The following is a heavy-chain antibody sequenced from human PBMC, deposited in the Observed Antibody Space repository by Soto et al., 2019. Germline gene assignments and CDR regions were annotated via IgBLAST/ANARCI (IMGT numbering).Heavy chain of an antibody. Sequence: ASVKVSCKASGYTFTSYGISWVRQAPGQGLEWMGWISAYNGNTNYAQKLQGRVTMTTDTSTSTAYMELRSLRSDDTAVYYCAREAHYDFWSGYTGDYYYYYCMDVWGQGTTVTVSS. CDR3: AREAHYDFWSGYTGDYYYYYCMDV. D-gene: IGHD3-3*01. CDR1: GYTFTSYG. CDR2: ISAYNGNT. J-gene: IGHJ6*02. V-gene: IGHV1-18*01.